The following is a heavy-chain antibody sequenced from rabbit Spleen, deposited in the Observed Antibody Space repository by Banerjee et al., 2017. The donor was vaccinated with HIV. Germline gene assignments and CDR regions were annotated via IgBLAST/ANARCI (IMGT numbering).Heavy chain of an antibody. V-gene: IGHV1S40*01. J-gene: IGHJ6*01. Sequence: QSLEESGGDLVKPGASLTLTCTASGVSFSSSSYMCWVRQAPGKGLEWIVCIDGGSSGSTYYATWAKGRFTVSKTPSTTGTLQMTSLTAADTATYFCARYLNGGALYTTMDLWGPGTLVTVS. CDR1: GVSFSSSSY. CDR3: ARYLNGGALYTTMDL. D-gene: IGHD1-1*01. CDR2: IDGGSSGST.